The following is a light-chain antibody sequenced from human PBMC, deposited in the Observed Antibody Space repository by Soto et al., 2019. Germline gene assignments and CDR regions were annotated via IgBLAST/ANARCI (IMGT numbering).Light chain of an antibody. CDR1: QGIRHY. V-gene: IGKV1-27*01. J-gene: IGKJ1*01. CDR2: EAS. CDR3: QNFDSAPQT. Sequence: IQMTHSASAVSASEEDRVTIPFRASQGIRHYLAWYQQKPGKVPKLLIYEASNLQSGVPSRFRGGGSGTEFTLTISSLQPEDVATYYCQNFDSAPQTFGQGSKVDIK.